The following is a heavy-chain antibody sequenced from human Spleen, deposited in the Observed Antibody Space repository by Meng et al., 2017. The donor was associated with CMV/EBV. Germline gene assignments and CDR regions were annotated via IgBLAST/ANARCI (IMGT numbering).Heavy chain of an antibody. Sequence: GESLKISCAASGFTFSNNAMHWVRQAPGKGLEWVAVISYDGSNKYYADSVKGRFTISRDNSKNMLYVQMNSLRAEDTAVYYCAKEGEIWGQGTLVTVSS. V-gene: IGHV3-30*04. CDR2: ISYDGSNK. J-gene: IGHJ4*02. D-gene: IGHD3-10*01. CDR1: GFTFSNNA. CDR3: AKEGEI.